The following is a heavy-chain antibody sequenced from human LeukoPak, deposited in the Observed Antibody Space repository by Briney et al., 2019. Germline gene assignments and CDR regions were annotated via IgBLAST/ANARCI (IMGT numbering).Heavy chain of an antibody. J-gene: IGHJ4*02. Sequence: PGGSLRLSCAASGFTFSSYGMHWVRQAPGKGLEWVAVISYDGSNKYYADSVKGRFTISRDNSKNTLYLQMNSLRAEDTAVYYCAKVLWSYSGSSGGLDYWGQGTLVTVSS. CDR2: ISYDGSNK. CDR1: GFTFSSYG. V-gene: IGHV3-30*18. CDR3: AKVLWSYSGSSGGLDY. D-gene: IGHD1-26*01.